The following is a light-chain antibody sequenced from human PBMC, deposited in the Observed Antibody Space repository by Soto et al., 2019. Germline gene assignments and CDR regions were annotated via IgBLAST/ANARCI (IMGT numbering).Light chain of an antibody. CDR2: EVS. Sequence: QSVLTQPASVSGSPGQSITISCTGTTSDVGGYNYVSWFQQYPGKAPKLKIYEVSNRPSGVSNRFSGSKSGNTASLTISGLQAEDEADYYCTSYTSSSTWVFGGGTKLTVL. V-gene: IGLV2-14*01. J-gene: IGLJ3*02. CDR3: TSYTSSSTWV. CDR1: TSDVGGYNY.